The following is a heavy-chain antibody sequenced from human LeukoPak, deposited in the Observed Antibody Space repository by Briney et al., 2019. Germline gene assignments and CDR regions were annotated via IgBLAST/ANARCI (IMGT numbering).Heavy chain of an antibody. D-gene: IGHD5-12*01. CDR1: GGSISSGSYY. Sequence: PSQTLSLTCTVSGGSISSGSYYWSWIRQPAGKGLEWIGRIYTSGSTNYNPSLKSRVTISLDTSKNQFSLRLSSLTAADTAVYYCARGYSGYYWHPDYWGQGTLVTVPS. V-gene: IGHV4-61*02. CDR2: IYTSGST. CDR3: ARGYSGYYWHPDY. J-gene: IGHJ4*02.